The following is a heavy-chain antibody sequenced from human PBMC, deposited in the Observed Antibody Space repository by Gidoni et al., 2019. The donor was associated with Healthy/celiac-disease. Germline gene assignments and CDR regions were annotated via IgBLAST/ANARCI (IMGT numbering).Heavy chain of an antibody. Sequence: EVQLVESGGVVVQPGGSLRLSCAASGFTFDDYTMHWVRQAPGKGLEWVSLISWDGGSTYYADSVKGRFTISRDNSKNSLYLQMNSLRTEDTALYYCAKGAALIEADLFDYWGQGTLVTVSS. D-gene: IGHD6-25*01. V-gene: IGHV3-43*01. J-gene: IGHJ4*02. CDR2: ISWDGGST. CDR3: AKGAALIEADLFDY. CDR1: GFTFDDYT.